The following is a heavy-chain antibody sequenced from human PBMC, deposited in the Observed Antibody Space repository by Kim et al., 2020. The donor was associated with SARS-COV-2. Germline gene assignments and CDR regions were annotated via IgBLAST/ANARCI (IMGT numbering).Heavy chain of an antibody. V-gene: IGHV1-2*02. CDR3: AVLVVVAARDF. CDR1: GYTFNSYY. D-gene: IGHD2-21*02. Sequence: ASVKVSCKTSGYTFNSYYIQWLRQAPGQGLEWLGWINPSSAATKYSQKFRDRITITRDTSMSTAHMELTDLTSDDTAVYYCAVLVVVAARDFWGQGTTVIVS. J-gene: IGHJ6*02. CDR2: INPSSAAT.